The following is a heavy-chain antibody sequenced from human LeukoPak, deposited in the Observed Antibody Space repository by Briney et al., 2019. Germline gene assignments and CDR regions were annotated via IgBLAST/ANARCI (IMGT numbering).Heavy chain of an antibody. V-gene: IGHV4-38-2*02. CDR3: ARGGIRGYFDWLNPVDY. J-gene: IGHJ4*02. D-gene: IGHD3-9*01. CDR1: GYSISSGYY. CDR2: IYHSGST. Sequence: SETLSLTCTVSGYSISSGYYWGWIRQPPGKGLEWIGSIYHSGSTYYNPSLKSRVTIPVDTSKNQFSLKLSSVTAADTAVYYCARGGIRGYFDWLNPVDYWGQGTLVTVSS.